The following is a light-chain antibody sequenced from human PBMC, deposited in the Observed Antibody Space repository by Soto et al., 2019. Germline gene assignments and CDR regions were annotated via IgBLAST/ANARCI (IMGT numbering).Light chain of an antibody. CDR1: QGIGYW. J-gene: IGKJ1*01. CDR2: RTS. Sequence: DIQMTQSPSSLSASVGDRVTITCRASQGIGYWLAWYQQKPGEAPVLLIERTSSLQSGVPSRFFGSGSGTEFTLTITSLQPDDFGTYYCQQYSRYWTFGPGTKVEI. CDR3: QQYSRYWT. V-gene: IGKV1-5*03.